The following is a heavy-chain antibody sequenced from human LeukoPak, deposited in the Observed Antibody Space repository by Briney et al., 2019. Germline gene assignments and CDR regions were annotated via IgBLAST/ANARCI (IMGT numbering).Heavy chain of an antibody. D-gene: IGHD3-22*01. CDR2: ISAYNGNT. CDR3: ARDSSGYLYFDL. J-gene: IGHJ2*01. CDR1: GYTFTSYG. V-gene: IGHV1-18*01. Sequence: WASVKVSCKASGYTFTSYGISWVRQAPGQGLEWMGWISAYNGNTNYAQKLQGRVTMTTDTSTSTAYMELRSLRSDDTTVYYCARDSSGYLYFDLWGRGTLVTVSS.